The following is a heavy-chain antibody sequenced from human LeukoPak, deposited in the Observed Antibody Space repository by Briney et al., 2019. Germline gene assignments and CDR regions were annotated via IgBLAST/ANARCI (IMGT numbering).Heavy chain of an antibody. CDR2: INHSGST. CDR1: GGSFSGYY. J-gene: IGHJ4*02. Sequence: RASETLSLTCAVYGGSFSGYYWSWIRQPPGKGLEWIGEINHSGSTNYNPSLKSRVTTSVDTSTDQFSLRLSSATAADTAIYYCARQSGDQSSAWYFDAWGQGTLVTVSS. D-gene: IGHD6-19*01. V-gene: IGHV4-34*01. CDR3: ARQSGDQSSAWYFDA.